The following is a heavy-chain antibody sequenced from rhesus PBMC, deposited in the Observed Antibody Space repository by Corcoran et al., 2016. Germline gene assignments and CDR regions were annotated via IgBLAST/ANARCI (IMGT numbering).Heavy chain of an antibody. Sequence: QVQLQESGPGLVKPSETLSLTCAVSGGSFSGYYWGWIRPPPGKGREGMGYISGISGSTDYNPSRKSRVTISTDTSKNQFSLKLSSVTAADTAVYYCAREDYNIWTGYYMRYFDYWGQGVLVTVSS. V-gene: IGHV4-165*01. D-gene: IGHD3-3*01. J-gene: IGHJ4*01. CDR3: AREDYNIWTGYYMRYFDY. CDR2: ISGISGST. CDR1: GGSFSGYY.